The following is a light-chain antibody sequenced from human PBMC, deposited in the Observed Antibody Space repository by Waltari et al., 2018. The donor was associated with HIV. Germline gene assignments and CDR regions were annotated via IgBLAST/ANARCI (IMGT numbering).Light chain of an antibody. Sequence: EIVLTHSPPTLSLSPGERATLPCRASQTLDSSLAWYQQRPGQAPRLLIYDASIRAAGIPARFRGSGSGTDFSLTITGLEPEDFAIYYCHQRRIWPLFTFGQGTKLEIK. CDR1: QTLDSS. J-gene: IGKJ2*01. V-gene: IGKV3-11*01. CDR3: HQRRIWPLFT. CDR2: DAS.